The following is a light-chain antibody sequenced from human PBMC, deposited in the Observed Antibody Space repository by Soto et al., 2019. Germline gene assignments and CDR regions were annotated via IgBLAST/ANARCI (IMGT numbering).Light chain of an antibody. CDR2: GAS. CDR3: QQYNNWPRT. CDR1: QSVSSK. J-gene: IGKJ1*01. Sequence: EIVLTQSPGTLSVSPGQRATLSCRASQSVSSKLAWYQQKPGQSPRLLIHGASTRATGVPARFSGSGSGTEFTLTISSLQSEDFAVYYCQQYNNWPRTFGQGTKVDIK. V-gene: IGKV3-15*01.